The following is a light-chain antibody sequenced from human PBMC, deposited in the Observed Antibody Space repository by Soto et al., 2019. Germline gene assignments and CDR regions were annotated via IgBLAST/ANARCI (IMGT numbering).Light chain of an antibody. J-gene: IGKJ4*01. CDR2: AAS. CDR1: QSISSY. Sequence: DIQITQSPSSLSSSVVDRFTITCRASQSISSYLNWYQLKPGRAPKLLISAASTLQSGVPSRFSGTGSGTDFTLSISSLQPEDFATYYCQQLNTYPVTFGGGTKVDIK. CDR3: QQLNTYPVT. V-gene: IGKV1-39*01.